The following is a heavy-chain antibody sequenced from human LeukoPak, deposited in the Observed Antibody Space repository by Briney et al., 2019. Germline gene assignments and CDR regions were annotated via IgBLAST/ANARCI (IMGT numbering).Heavy chain of an antibody. CDR3: ARQNTPHGNFDY. D-gene: IGHD1-26*01. Sequence: GGSLRLSCAASGFTLSSYAMHWVRQPAGKGLEWVSAIGTAGDTFYPGSVKGRFTISRENAKKSLFLQMNSLRAEDTAVYYCARQNTPHGNFDYWGQGTLVIVSS. V-gene: IGHV3-13*01. J-gene: IGHJ4*02. CDR1: GFTLSSYA. CDR2: IGTAGDT.